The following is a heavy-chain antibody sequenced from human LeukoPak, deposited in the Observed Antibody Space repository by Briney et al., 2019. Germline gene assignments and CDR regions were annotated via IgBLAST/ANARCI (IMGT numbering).Heavy chain of an antibody. CDR1: GFTVSSNY. CDR3: ARANYGGDFDY. D-gene: IGHD4-23*01. Sequence: PGGSLRLSCAASGFTVSSNYMSWVRQAPGEGLEWVSVIYSGGSTYYADSVKGRFTISRDNSKNTLYLQMNSLRAEDTAVYYCARANYGGDFDYWGQGTLVTVSS. V-gene: IGHV3-53*01. J-gene: IGHJ4*02. CDR2: IYSGGST.